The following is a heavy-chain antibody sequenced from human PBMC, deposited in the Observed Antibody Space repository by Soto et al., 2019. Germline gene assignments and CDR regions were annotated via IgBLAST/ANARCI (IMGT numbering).Heavy chain of an antibody. CDR3: ARATTVTTFKYYYYYGMDV. D-gene: IGHD4-4*01. CDR1: GYTFTSYA. Sequence: ASVKVSCKASGYTFTSYAMHWVRQAPGQRLEWMGWINAGNGNTKYSQKFQGRVTITRDTSASTAYMELSSLRSEDTAVYYCARATTVTTFKYYYYYGMDVWGQRTTVTVSS. V-gene: IGHV1-3*01. CDR2: INAGNGNT. J-gene: IGHJ6*02.